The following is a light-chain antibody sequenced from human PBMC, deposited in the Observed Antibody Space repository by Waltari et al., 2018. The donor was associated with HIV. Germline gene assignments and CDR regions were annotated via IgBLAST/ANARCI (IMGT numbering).Light chain of an antibody. Sequence: SSDLTQAPSVSVSPGQTASISCSGHELANQYVHWYQEKAGQAPVLVIFRDRERPLGIPERISGSRSGILATLTISGVLAEDEADDYCQSAATSGTSVVFGGGTKLTVL. J-gene: IGLJ2*01. CDR2: RDR. CDR1: ELANQY. V-gene: IGLV3-25*03. CDR3: QSAATSGTSVV.